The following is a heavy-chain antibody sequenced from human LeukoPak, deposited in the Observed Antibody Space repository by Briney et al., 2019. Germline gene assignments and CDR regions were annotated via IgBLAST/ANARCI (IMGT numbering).Heavy chain of an antibody. Sequence: PGGSLRLSCAASGFTFSGYEMNWVRQAPGKGLEWVSYSSSSGSTTYYADSVKGRFSISGDNAKNSLYLQMNSLRAEDTAVYYCARGPDDSYFDDWGQGTLVTVSS. D-gene: IGHD3-3*01. CDR1: GFTFSGYE. V-gene: IGHV3-48*03. CDR2: SSSSGSTT. CDR3: ARGPDDSYFDD. J-gene: IGHJ4*02.